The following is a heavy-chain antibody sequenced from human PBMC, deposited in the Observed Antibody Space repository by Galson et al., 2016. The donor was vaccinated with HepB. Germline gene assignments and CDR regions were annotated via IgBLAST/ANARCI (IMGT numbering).Heavy chain of an antibody. J-gene: IGHJ4*02. CDR1: GGSISSAETY. V-gene: IGHV4-39*07. Sequence: SETLSLTCTVSGGSISSAETYWSWIRQPPGKGLEWIGEKHYSEDTNYNPSLKSRVAISTDKSRNQFSLNLNSVTAADTAVYYCARRSENYYGPFDYWGQGILVTVSS. CDR3: ARRSENYYGPFDY. CDR2: KHYSEDT. D-gene: IGHD1-26*01.